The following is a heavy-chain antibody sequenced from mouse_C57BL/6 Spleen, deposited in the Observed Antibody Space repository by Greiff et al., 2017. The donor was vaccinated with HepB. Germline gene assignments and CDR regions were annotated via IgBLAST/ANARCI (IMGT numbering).Heavy chain of an antibody. CDR3: ARSRDIYDGYWGAMDY. Sequence: QVQLQQPGTELVKPGASVKLSCKASGYTFTSYWMHWVKQRPGQGLEWIGNINPSNGGTNYNEKFKSKATLTVDKSSSTAYMQLSSLTSEDSAVYYCARSRDIYDGYWGAMDYWGQGTSVTVSS. V-gene: IGHV1-53*01. D-gene: IGHD2-3*01. CDR2: INPSNGGT. J-gene: IGHJ4*01. CDR1: GYTFTSYW.